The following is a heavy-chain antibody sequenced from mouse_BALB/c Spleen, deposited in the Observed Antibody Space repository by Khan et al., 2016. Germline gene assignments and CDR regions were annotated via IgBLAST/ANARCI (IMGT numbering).Heavy chain of an antibody. Sequence: VRLQQSGPELVKPGASVKIPCKASGFTFSDYNMDWVKQSHGKSLEWIGDINPNNGGTIYNQKFKGKATLTVDKSSSKAYMELRSLTSEDTAVYYCARSEDRYDSWFAYWGQGTLVTVSA. D-gene: IGHD2-14*01. CDR1: GFTFSDYN. CDR3: ARSEDRYDSWFAY. J-gene: IGHJ3*01. CDR2: INPNNGGT. V-gene: IGHV1-18*01.